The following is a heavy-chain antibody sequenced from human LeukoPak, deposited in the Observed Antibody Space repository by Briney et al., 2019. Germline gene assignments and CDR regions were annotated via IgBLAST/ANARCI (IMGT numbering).Heavy chain of an antibody. D-gene: IGHD5-12*01. V-gene: IGHV4-39*01. CDR2: IYYSGST. CDR1: GGSISSSSYY. J-gene: IGHJ5*02. Sequence: SETLSLTCTVPGGSISSSSYYWGWIRQPPGKGLEWIGSIYYSGSTYYNPSLKSRVTISVDTSKSQFSLKLSSVTAADTAVYYCARKPRGPYSGYDWGLVLNWFDPWGQGTLVTVSS. CDR3: ARKPRGPYSGYDWGLVLNWFDP.